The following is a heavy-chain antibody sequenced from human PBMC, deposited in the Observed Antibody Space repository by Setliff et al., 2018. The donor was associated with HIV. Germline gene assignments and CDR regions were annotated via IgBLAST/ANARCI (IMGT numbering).Heavy chain of an antibody. CDR1: GYTFTSYY. CDR3: ARDPIEGYPDYFDY. J-gene: IGHJ4*02. Sequence: ASVKVSCKASGYTFTSYYIHWVRQAPGQGLEWMGRINPSGGSTSYAQKFQGRVTMTSDTSISTVYMELSSLRSDDTAVYYCARDPIEGYPDYFDYWGQGTLVTVSS. V-gene: IGHV1-46*01. CDR2: INPSGGST. D-gene: IGHD1-26*01.